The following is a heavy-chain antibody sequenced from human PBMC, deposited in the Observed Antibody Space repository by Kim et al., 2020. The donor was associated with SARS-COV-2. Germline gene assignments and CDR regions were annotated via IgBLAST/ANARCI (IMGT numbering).Heavy chain of an antibody. CDR3: ARVGGGTLVVYALYYYGMDV. J-gene: IGHJ6*02. CDR1: GFTFSSYS. CDR2: ISSSSSYI. V-gene: IGHV3-21*01. Sequence: GGSLRLSCAASGFTFSSYSMNWVRQAPGKGLEWVSSISSSSSYIYYADSVKGRFTISRDNAKNSLYLQMNSLRAEDTAVYYCARVGGGTLVVYALYYYGMDVWGQGTTVTVSS. D-gene: IGHD2-8*02.